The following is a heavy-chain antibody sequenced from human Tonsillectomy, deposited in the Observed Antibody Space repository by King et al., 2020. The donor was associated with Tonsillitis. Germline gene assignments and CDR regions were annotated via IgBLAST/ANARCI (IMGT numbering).Heavy chain of an antibody. J-gene: IGHJ5*02. Sequence: GQLVQSGGGVVQPGRSLRVSCRASGFTFNNYAMHWVRQAPGKGLEWVALVSHDGKHKKYADAVKGRLTISRDNSKNTLSLEMSSLKSDDTAVYYCARGMGLAWFDPWGKGTLVSVSS. CDR1: GFTFNNYA. CDR3: ARGMGLAWFDP. V-gene: IGHV3-30*15. D-gene: IGHD3-16*01. CDR2: VSHDGKHK.